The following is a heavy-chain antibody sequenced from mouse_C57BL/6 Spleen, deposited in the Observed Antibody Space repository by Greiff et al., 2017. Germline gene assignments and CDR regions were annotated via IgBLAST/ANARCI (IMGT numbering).Heavy chain of an antibody. Sequence: QVQLQQPGTELVKPGASVKLSCKASGYTFTSSWMHWVKQRPGQGLEWIGNINPSNGGTNYNEKFKSKATLTVDKSSSTAYMQLSSLTSEDSAVYYCARWGYGNYEEGYAMDDWGQGTSVTVSS. CDR1: GYTFTSSW. J-gene: IGHJ4*01. V-gene: IGHV1-53*01. D-gene: IGHD2-1*01. CDR2: INPSNGGT. CDR3: ARWGYGNYEEGYAMDD.